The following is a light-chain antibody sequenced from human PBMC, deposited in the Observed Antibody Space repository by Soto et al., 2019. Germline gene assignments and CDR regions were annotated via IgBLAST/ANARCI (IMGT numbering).Light chain of an antibody. CDR1: QSVSSN. CDR2: GAS. CDR3: QQYNNWPLPWT. J-gene: IGKJ1*01. Sequence: EIVMTQSPATLSVSPGERATLSCRASQSVSSNLAWYQQKPGQAPRLLIYGASTMATGIPSRFSGSGSGTEFTLTISSLQSEDFAVYYCQQYNNWPLPWTFGQGTKVEIK. V-gene: IGKV3-15*01.